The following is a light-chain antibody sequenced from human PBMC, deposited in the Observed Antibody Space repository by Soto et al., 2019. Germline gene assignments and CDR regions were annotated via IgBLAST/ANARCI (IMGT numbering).Light chain of an antibody. CDR1: QSVSTSF. CDR2: GAF. J-gene: IGKJ5*01. Sequence: EVVLTQSPCTLSLSPGERATLSCRASQSVSTSFLAWYQQKPGQAPRLLIYGAFSRATDIPDRFSGSGSGTDVTLTISRLEPEDFAVYYCQQYGNSIPITFGQGTRLEIK. CDR3: QQYGNSIPIT. V-gene: IGKV3-20*01.